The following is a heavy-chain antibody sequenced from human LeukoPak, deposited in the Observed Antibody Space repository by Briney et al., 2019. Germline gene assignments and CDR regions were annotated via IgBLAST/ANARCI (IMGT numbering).Heavy chain of an antibody. J-gene: IGHJ6*03. CDR2: ISSSGSNI. V-gene: IGHV3-11*04. CDR3: ARSALDRGVTRCDVYYFFYYLDV. D-gene: IGHD2-2*01. Sequence: GGSLRLSCAASGFTFSDYYMSWIRQAPGKGLEWVSYISSSGSNIYFADSVKGRFTISRDNAKKSLYLQMNSLRAEDTAVYYCARSALDRGVTRCDVYYFFYYLDVWGKGTTVTVSS. CDR1: GFTFSDYY.